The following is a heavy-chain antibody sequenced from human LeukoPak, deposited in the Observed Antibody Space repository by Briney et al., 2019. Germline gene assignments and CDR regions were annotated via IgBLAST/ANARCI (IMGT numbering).Heavy chain of an antibody. D-gene: IGHD3-22*01. J-gene: IGHJ5*02. Sequence: GGSLRLSCAASGFTFSNYWMHWVRQAPGKGLVWVSRINSDGINTSYADSVKGRFTISRDNAKNTLNLQMNSLRAEDTAVYYSARDLGQYYDTSDNWFDPWGQGTLVTVSS. CDR1: GFTFSNYW. CDR3: ARDLGQYYDTSDNWFDP. V-gene: IGHV3-74*01. CDR2: INSDGINT.